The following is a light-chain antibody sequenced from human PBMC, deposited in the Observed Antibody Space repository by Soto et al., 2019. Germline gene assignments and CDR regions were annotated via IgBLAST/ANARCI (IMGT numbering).Light chain of an antibody. CDR2: AAS. CDR1: QSISNY. V-gene: IGKV1-27*01. J-gene: IGKJ4*01. Sequence: DIQMTQSPSSLSASVGDRVTITCRASQSISNYLAWYQQKPGKVPKLLIYAASTLQSGVPSRFSGSGSGTDFTLTISSLQPEDVATYYCQQYNSAPLTFGGGTKVAIK. CDR3: QQYNSAPLT.